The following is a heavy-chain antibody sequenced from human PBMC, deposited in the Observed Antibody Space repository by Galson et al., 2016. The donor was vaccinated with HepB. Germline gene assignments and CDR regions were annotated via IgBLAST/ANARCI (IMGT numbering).Heavy chain of an antibody. CDR1: GFTVSNNY. D-gene: IGHD1/OR15-1a*01. V-gene: IGHV3-53*01. J-gene: IGHJ6*02. CDR3: ATSPNNNV. CDR2: IYGGGRT. Sequence: SLRLSCAASGFTVSNNYMTWVRQAPGKGLEWVSVIYGGGRTYYADSVKGRFTISRDNSKNTLFLQMNSLRAEDTAVYYCATSPNNNVWGQGTTVTVSS.